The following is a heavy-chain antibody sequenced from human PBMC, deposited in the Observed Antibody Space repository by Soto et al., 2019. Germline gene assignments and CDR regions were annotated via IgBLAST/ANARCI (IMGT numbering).Heavy chain of an antibody. CDR2: IYYSGST. J-gene: IGHJ6*02. CDR3: ARLIYSSGWTRYYYYYGMDV. D-gene: IGHD6-19*01. CDR1: GGSISSSSYY. V-gene: IGHV4-39*01. Sequence: PSETLSLTCTVSGGSISSSSYYWGWIRQPPGKGLEWIGSIYYSGSTYYNPSLKSRVTISVDTSKNQFSLKLSSVTAADTAVYYCARLIYSSGWTRYYYYYGMDVWRQGTTVTVSS.